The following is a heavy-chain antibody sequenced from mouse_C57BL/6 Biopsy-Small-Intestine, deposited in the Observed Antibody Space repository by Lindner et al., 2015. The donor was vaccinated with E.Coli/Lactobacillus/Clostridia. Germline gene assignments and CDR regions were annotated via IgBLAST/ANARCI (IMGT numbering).Heavy chain of an antibody. V-gene: IGHV1-81*01. Sequence: VQLQESGAELVKPGATVKISCKASGYTFTSYGISWVKQRTGQGLEWIGEIYPRSGNTYYNEKFKGKATLTADKSSSTAYMELRSLTSEDSAVYFCVRGERGDFDYWGQGTTLTVSS. CDR3: VRGERGDFDY. CDR1: GYTFTSYG. J-gene: IGHJ2*01. CDR2: IYPRSGNT.